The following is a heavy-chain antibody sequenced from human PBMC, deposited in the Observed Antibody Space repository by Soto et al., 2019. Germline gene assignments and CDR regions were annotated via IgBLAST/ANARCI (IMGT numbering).Heavy chain of an antibody. CDR2: IYYGGST. Sequence: SQTMSLTCTVSDGSCGPNYWSWIRQPPGKGLEWVGYIYYGGSTSYNPSLKSRVTISLETSKSQFSLRLSSVTAADTAVYYCAKDQGSSWYEIDYWGQGTLVTVSS. CDR3: AKDQGSSWYEIDY. D-gene: IGHD6-13*01. J-gene: IGHJ4*02. V-gene: IGHV4-59*12. CDR1: DGSCGPNY.